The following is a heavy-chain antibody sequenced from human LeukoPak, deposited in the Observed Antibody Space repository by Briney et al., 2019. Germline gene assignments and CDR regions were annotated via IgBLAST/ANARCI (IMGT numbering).Heavy chain of an antibody. J-gene: IGHJ3*02. Sequence: SVKVSCKASGGTFSSYAISWVRQAPGQGLEWMGRIIPILGIANYAQKFQGRVTITADKSTSTAYMELSSLRSADTAVYYCARGYDFWSGYYHHAFDIWGQGTMVTVSS. CDR2: IIPILGIA. V-gene: IGHV1-69*04. CDR3: ARGYDFWSGYYHHAFDI. D-gene: IGHD3-3*01. CDR1: GGTFSSYA.